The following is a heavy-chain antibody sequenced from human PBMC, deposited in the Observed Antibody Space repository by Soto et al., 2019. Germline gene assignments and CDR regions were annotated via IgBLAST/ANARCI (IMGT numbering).Heavy chain of an antibody. Sequence: GASVKGSSKASGYTYTNYAMHWVRPAPGQKLEWMGWINAGNGNTKYSQKFQGRVTITRDTSASTAYMELSSLRSEDTAVYYCASSFTVPAAIVHWGQGTLASVS. CDR1: GYTYTNYA. V-gene: IGHV1-3*01. J-gene: IGHJ4*02. D-gene: IGHD2-2*02. CDR2: INAGNGNT. CDR3: ASSFTVPAAIVH.